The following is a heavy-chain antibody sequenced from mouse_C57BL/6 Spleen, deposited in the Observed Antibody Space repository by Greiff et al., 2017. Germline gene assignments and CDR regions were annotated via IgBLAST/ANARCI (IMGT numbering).Heavy chain of an antibody. CDR2: IYPGSGST. CDR3: ARPYYYGSPWFAY. V-gene: IGHV1-55*01. CDR1: GYTFTSYW. D-gene: IGHD1-1*01. J-gene: IGHJ3*01. Sequence: VQLQQPGAELVKPGASVKMSCKASGYTFTSYWITWVKQRPGQGLEWIGDIYPGSGSTNYNEKFKSKATLTVDTSSSTAYMQLSSLTSEDSAVYYCARPYYYGSPWFAYWGQGTLVTVSA.